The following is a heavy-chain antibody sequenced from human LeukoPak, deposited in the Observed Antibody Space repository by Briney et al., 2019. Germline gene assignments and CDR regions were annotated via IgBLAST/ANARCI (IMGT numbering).Heavy chain of an antibody. D-gene: IGHD1-1*01. Sequence: PGGSLRLSCAASGFTFSSYAMNWVRQAPGKGLEWVSGLSGSGHSTYYAVSVKGRFTISRDNSKNTLYLQMNSLRAEDTAVYYCANSHRTLTISTFDYWGQGTLVTVSS. CDR3: ANSHRTLTISTFDY. CDR1: GFTFSSYA. CDR2: LSGSGHST. J-gene: IGHJ4*02. V-gene: IGHV3-23*01.